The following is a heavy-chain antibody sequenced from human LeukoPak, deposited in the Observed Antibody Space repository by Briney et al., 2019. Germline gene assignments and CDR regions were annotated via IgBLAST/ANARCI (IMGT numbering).Heavy chain of an antibody. J-gene: IGHJ6*02. CDR3: ARTDIVVVVAATPSYYGMDV. D-gene: IGHD2-15*01. CDR1: GGSISSGDYY. Sequence: SETLSLTCTVSGGSISSGDYYWSWIRQPPGKGLEWIGEINHSGSTNYNPSLKSRVTISVDTSKNQFSLKLSSVTAADTAVYYCARTDIVVVVAATPSYYGMDVWGQGTTVTVSS. CDR2: INHSGST. V-gene: IGHV4-39*07.